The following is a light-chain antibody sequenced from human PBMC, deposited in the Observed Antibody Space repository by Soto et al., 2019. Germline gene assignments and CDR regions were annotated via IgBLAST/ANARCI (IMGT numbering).Light chain of an antibody. J-gene: IGKJ1*01. V-gene: IGKV3-20*01. CDR3: KQYGSSGK. CDR2: AAS. CDR1: QSVSSSH. Sequence: IVLTQSAGTLSLCPGERATIYCRASQSVSSSHLAWYQHKPGQAPRLLIYAASSRATGSPDRFSGSGSGTDFTLTISRLEPEDFAVYYCKQYGSSGKFGQGTKVDIK.